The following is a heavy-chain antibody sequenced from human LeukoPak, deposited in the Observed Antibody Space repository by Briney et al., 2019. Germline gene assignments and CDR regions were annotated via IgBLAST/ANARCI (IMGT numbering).Heavy chain of an antibody. Sequence: SETLSLTCTVSGGSISSYYWSWIRQPAGKGLEWIGRIYTSGSTNYNPSLKSRVTMSVDTSKNQFSLKLSSVTAADTAVYYCARVHKGGTRFSYYYYYMDVWGKGTTVTVSS. J-gene: IGHJ6*03. V-gene: IGHV4-4*07. D-gene: IGHD1-1*01. CDR2: IYTSGST. CDR1: GGSISSYY. CDR3: ARVHKGGTRFSYYYYYMDV.